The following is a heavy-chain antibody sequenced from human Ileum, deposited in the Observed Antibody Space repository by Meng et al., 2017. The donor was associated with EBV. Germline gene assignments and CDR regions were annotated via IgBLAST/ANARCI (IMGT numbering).Heavy chain of an antibody. D-gene: IGHD3-22*01. CDR3: ASSDYYRSDY. V-gene: IGHV4-4*02. Sequence: PLQESGPGLVKPSATLSLTCAVSGGSIRRSDWWSWVRQPPGKGLEWIGETSHSGSTNYSPSLKSRVTISLDKSKNQLSLKLNSMTAADTAVYYCASSDYYRSDYWGQGTLVTVSS. CDR1: GGSIRRSDW. J-gene: IGHJ4*02. CDR2: TSHSGST.